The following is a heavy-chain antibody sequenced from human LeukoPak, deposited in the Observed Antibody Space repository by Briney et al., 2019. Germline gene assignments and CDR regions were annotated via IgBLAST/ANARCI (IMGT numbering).Heavy chain of an antibody. D-gene: IGHD6-19*01. Sequence: PGGSLRLSCAASGFTFDDYAMHWVRQAPGKGLEWVSGISWNSGSIGYADSVKGRFTISRDNAKNSLYLQMDSPRAGDTALYYCAKGYRWLPRDYFDYWGQGTLVTVSS. V-gene: IGHV3-9*01. CDR1: GFTFDDYA. CDR3: AKGYRWLPRDYFDY. J-gene: IGHJ4*02. CDR2: ISWNSGSI.